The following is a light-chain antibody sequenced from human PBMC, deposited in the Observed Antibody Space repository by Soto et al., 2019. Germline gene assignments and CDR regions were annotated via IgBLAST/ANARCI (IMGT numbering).Light chain of an antibody. CDR3: LHDALFPYS. Sequence: AIQMTQSPSSLSASVGDTVTFTCRASQAIRNDLGWFQQRPGKPPKLLIYGISILQTGVPSRFSGSGSGTDFTLTISGLQPEDFATYYCLHDALFPYSFGHGTRLE. CDR1: QAIRND. V-gene: IGKV1-6*01. CDR2: GIS. J-gene: IGKJ2*03.